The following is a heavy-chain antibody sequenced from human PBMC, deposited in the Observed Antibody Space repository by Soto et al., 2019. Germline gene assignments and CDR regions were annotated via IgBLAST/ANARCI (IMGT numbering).Heavy chain of an antibody. Sequence: GGSLRLSCAASGFMFRSYAMHWVRQAPGKGLEWVAGIWYDGSTKYYGDSVKGRYSISRDNSKNMLDLQMNSLRAEDTAVYYCARVASSSSWHIPHFDQWGQGTLVTVS. CDR2: IWYDGSTK. J-gene: IGHJ4*02. CDR3: ARVASSSSWHIPHFDQ. V-gene: IGHV3-33*01. D-gene: IGHD6-13*01. CDR1: GFMFRSYA.